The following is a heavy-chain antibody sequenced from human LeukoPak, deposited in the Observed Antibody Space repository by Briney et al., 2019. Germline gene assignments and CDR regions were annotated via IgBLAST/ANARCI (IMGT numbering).Heavy chain of an antibody. CDR3: AKDRTVTTFYFDY. D-gene: IGHD4-17*01. CDR2: ISYDGSNK. CDR1: GFTFSSYG. V-gene: IGHV3-30*18. Sequence: GGSLRLSCAASGFTFSSYGMHWVRQAPGKGLEWVAVISYDGSNKYYADSVKGRFTISRDNSKNTLYLQMNSLRAEDTAVYYCAKDRTVTTFYFDYWGQGTLVTVSS. J-gene: IGHJ4*02.